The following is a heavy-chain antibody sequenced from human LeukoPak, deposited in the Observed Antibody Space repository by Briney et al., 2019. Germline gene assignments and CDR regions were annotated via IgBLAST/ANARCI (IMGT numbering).Heavy chain of an antibody. CDR1: GFTFSSYA. CDR3: ARDQTRYFDY. J-gene: IGHJ4*02. V-gene: IGHV3-30-3*01. CDR2: ISYDGSNK. Sequence: GRSLRLSCAASGFTFSSYAMHWVRQAPGKGLEWVAVISYDGSNKYYADSVKGRFTISRDNSKNTLYLQMNSLRAEDTAVYYCARDQTRYFDYWGQGTLVTVSS.